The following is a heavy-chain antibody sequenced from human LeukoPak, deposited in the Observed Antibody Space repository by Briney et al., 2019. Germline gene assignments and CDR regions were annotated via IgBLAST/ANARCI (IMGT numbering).Heavy chain of an antibody. CDR1: GYTFSNYD. CDR3: XXXXQXXXXXX. CDR2: MRPNSDNT. J-gene: IGHJ4*02. Sequence: AASVKVSCKASGYTFSNYDINWVRQATGQGLEWMGWMRPNSDNTGYAQKFQGRLNMTTNISIDTVHMALNILISEDTAVFYCXXXXQXXXXXXXXQGTLVTAXS. V-gene: IGHV1-8*02.